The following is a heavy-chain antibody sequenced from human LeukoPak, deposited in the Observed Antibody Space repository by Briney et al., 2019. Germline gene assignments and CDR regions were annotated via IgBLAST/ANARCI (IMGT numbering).Heavy chain of an antibody. V-gene: IGHV4-38-2*01. CDR1: GYSISSGYY. J-gene: IGHJ4*02. Sequence: SETLSPTCAVSGYSISSGYYWGWIRQPPGKGLEWIGSIYHSGSTYYNPSLKSRVTISVDTSKNQFSLKLSSVTAADTAVYYCARGGSGCYYDYYFDYWGQGTLVTVSS. CDR2: IYHSGST. CDR3: ARGGSGCYYDYYFDY. D-gene: IGHD3-10*01.